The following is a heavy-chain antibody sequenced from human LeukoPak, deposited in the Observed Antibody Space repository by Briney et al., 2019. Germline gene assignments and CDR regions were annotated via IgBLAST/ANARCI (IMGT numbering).Heavy chain of an antibody. V-gene: IGHV1-2*02. Sequence: ASVKVSCKASGYTFTGYYMHWVRQAPGQGLEWMGWINPNSGGTNYAQKFQGRVTMTRDTSISTAYMELSRLRSDDTAVYYCARNHHDILTGSRFDPWGQGTLVTVSS. CDR3: ARNHHDILTGSRFDP. CDR2: INPNSGGT. J-gene: IGHJ5*02. D-gene: IGHD3-9*01. CDR1: GYTFTGYY.